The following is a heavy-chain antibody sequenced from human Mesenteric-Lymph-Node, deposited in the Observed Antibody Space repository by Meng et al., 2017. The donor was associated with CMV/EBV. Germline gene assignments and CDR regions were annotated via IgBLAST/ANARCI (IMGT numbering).Heavy chain of an antibody. D-gene: IGHD2-2*01. CDR1: GYSFTSYW. CDR2: IYPGDSDT. Sequence: GGSLRLSCKGSGYSFTSYWIGRVRQMPGKGLEWMGIIYPGDSDTRYSPSFQGQVTISADKSISTAYLQWSSLKASDTAMYYCARHPQVPAATGDDNWFDPWGQGTLVTSPQ. CDR3: ARHPQVPAATGDDNWFDP. V-gene: IGHV5-51*01. J-gene: IGHJ5*02.